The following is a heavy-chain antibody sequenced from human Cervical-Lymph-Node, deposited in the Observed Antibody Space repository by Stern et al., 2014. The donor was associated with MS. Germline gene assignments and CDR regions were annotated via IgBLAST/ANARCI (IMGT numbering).Heavy chain of an antibody. CDR3: ARYRGTFYFDN. CDR2: IILIFGTV. CDR1: GGSFSTYS. V-gene: IGHV1-69*06. D-gene: IGHD1-1*01. Sequence: QVQLGQSGAEVKRPGSSVRVSCKASGGSFSTYSISWVRQAPGQGLEWMGGIILIFGTVNYAQKFQGRVTMSADISTSTAYLDLSSLRSEDTAMYYCARYRGTFYFDNWGQGTLVTVSS. J-gene: IGHJ4*02.